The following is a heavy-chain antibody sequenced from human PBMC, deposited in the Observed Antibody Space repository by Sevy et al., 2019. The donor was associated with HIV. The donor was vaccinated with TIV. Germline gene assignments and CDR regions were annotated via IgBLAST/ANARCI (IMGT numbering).Heavy chain of an antibody. CDR3: ARLDFWSGYPYFDY. CDR1: GGSISSSSYY. V-gene: IGHV4-39*01. J-gene: IGHJ4*02. Sequence: SETLSLTCTVSGGSISSSSYYWSWIRQPPGKGLEWIGSIYYSGSTYYNPSLKSRVTISVDTSKNQFSLKLSSVTAADTAVYYCARLDFWSGYPYFDYWGQRTLVTVSS. CDR2: IYYSGST. D-gene: IGHD3-3*01.